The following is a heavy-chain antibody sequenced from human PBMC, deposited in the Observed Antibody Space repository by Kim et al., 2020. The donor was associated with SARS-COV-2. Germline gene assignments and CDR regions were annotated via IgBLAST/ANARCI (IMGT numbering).Heavy chain of an antibody. V-gene: IGHV5-51*01. CDR2: IYPGDSDT. J-gene: IGHJ6*02. CDR1: GYSFTSYW. CDR3: ARHKGLRLDYYYYGMDV. Sequence: GESLKISCKGSGYSFTSYWIGWVRQMPGKGLEWMGIIYPGDSDTRYSPSFQGQVTISADKSISTAYLQWSSLKASDTAMYYCARHKGLRLDYYYYGMDVWGQGTTVTVSS. D-gene: IGHD5-12*01.